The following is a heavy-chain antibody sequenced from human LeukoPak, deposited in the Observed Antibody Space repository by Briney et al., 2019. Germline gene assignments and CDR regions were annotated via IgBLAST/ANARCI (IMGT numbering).Heavy chain of an antibody. V-gene: IGHV3-30*02. D-gene: IGHD2-15*01. Sequence: GGSLRLSCAASGFTFSSYGMHWVRQAPGKGLEWVAFIRYDGGNKYYADSVKGRFTISRDNSKNTLYLQMNSLRAEDTAVYYCAKVWAMEYCTGGSCYGVHYWGQGTLVTVSS. CDR3: AKVWAMEYCTGGSCYGVHY. J-gene: IGHJ4*02. CDR1: GFTFSSYG. CDR2: IRYDGGNK.